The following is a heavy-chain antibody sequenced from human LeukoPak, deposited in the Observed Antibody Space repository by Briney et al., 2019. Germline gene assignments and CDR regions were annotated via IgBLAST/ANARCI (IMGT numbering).Heavy chain of an antibody. CDR3: ARDRAHITMIVVPRGYYFDY. J-gene: IGHJ4*02. Sequence: PGGSLRLSCAASGFTFSSYSMNWVRQAPGKGLEWVSSISSSSSYIYYADSVKGRFTISRDNAKNSLYLQMNSLRAEDTAVYYCARDRAHITMIVVPRGYYFDYWGQGTLVTVSS. CDR2: ISSSSSYI. CDR1: GFTFSSYS. V-gene: IGHV3-21*01. D-gene: IGHD3-22*01.